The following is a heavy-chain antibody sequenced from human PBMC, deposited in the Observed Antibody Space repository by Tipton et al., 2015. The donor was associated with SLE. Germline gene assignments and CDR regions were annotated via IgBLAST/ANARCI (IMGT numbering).Heavy chain of an antibody. Sequence: TLSLNCTVSGGSITNYYWGWVRQSAGKGLEWIGRICCGGSTKYNPSLESRVSLSVAASKGHFSLILTSVTAADTAVYYCVICSPSSCSYFDYWGQGRLVTVSS. CDR1: GGSITNYY. CDR3: VICSPSSCSYFDY. CDR2: ICCGGST. J-gene: IGHJ4*02. D-gene: IGHD2-15*01. V-gene: IGHV4-4*07.